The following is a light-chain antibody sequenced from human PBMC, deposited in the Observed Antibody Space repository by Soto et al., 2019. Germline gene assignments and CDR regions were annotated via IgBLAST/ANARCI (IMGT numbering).Light chain of an antibody. CDR1: QSVRTY. V-gene: IGKV3-20*01. J-gene: IGKJ3*01. CDR3: QQYGSSPGLFT. CDR2: GAS. Sequence: EIVLTQSPVTLSLSPGERATLSCRASQSVRTYLAWYQVKPGQAPRLLIYGASSRATGIPDRFSGSGSGTDFTLTISRLEPEDFAVYYCQQYGSSPGLFTFGPGTKVDIK.